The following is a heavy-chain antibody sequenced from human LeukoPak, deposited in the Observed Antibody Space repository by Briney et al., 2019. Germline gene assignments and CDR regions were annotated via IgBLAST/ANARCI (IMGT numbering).Heavy chain of an antibody. D-gene: IGHD6-19*01. CDR1: GFTFSSYW. V-gene: IGHV3-74*01. CDR2: INSDGSST. CDR3: ASDFLKQCSEY. J-gene: IGHJ4*02. Sequence: SGGSLRLSCAASGFTFSSYWMHWVRQAPGKGLVWVSRINSDGSSTSYADSVKGRFTISKDNAKHTLYLQMNSLRAEDTAVYSCASDFLKQCSEYWGQGPLVPVSS.